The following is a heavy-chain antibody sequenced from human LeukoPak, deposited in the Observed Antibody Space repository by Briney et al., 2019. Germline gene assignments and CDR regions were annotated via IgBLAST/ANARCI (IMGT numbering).Heavy chain of an antibody. J-gene: IGHJ5*02. Sequence: SETLFLTCAVYGGSFSGYYWSWSRQPPGKGLGWIGEINHSGSTNYNPSLKSRVTISVDTSKNQFSLKLSSVTAADTAVYYCARDQGSSITWAKWFEPWGQGTLVTVSS. CDR1: GGSFSGYY. CDR2: INHSGST. V-gene: IGHV4-34*01. D-gene: IGHD1-14*01. CDR3: ARDQGSSITWAKWFEP.